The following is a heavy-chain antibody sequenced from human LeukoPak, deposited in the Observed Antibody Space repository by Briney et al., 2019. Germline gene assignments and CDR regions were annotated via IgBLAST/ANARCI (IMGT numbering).Heavy chain of an antibody. V-gene: IGHV4-59*12. D-gene: IGHD2-2*01. CDR3: ARGGAPALSPGFDAFDI. J-gene: IGHJ3*02. Sequence: PSETLSLTCTVSGGSISSYYWSWIRQPPGKGLEWIGYIYYSGSTNYNPSLKSRVTISVDTSKNQFSLKLSSVTAADTAVYYCARGGAPALSPGFDAFDIWGQGTMVTVSS. CDR1: GGSISSYY. CDR2: IYYSGST.